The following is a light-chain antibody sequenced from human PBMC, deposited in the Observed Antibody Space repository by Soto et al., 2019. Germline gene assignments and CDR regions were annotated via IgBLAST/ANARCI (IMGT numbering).Light chain of an antibody. Sequence: DIQMTQSPSSLSASVGDRVTVTCRTSQNIYNYLNWYQQRPGKAPKLLIYAATSVQSGVTSRFSGSGSVTDFTRTISSLQPEDFATYYCQQTHSTPVTFGQGTRLDVK. J-gene: IGKJ5*01. CDR2: AAT. CDR1: QNIYNY. CDR3: QQTHSTPVT. V-gene: IGKV1-39*01.